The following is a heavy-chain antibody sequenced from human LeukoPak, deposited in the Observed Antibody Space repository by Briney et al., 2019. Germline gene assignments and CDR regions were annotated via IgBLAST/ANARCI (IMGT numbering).Heavy chain of an antibody. CDR3: ARGYSSSPPRV. CDR1: GYSFPNYG. J-gene: IGHJ4*02. D-gene: IGHD6-13*01. V-gene: IGHV1-18*01. CDR2: ISAYNGNT. Sequence: ASVKVSCKASGYSFPNYGINWVRQAPGQGLEWMGWISAYNGNTNYAQKLQGRVTMTTDTSTSTAYMELRSLRSDDTAVYYCARGYSSSPPRVWGQGTLVTVSS.